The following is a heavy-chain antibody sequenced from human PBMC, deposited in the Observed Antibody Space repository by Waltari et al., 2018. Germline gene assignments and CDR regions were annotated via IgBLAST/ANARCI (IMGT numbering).Heavy chain of an antibody. J-gene: IGHJ6*03. CDR2: IWYDGSNK. CDR3: AAGNMDV. D-gene: IGHD6-13*01. CDR1: GFTFSSYG. Sequence: QVQLVESGGGVVQPGRSLRLSCAASGFTFSSYGMHWVRQAPGKGLEWVAVIWYDGSNKYYADAVKGRFTSSRDNSKNTLYLQMNSLRAEDTAMYYCAAGNMDVWGKGTTVTVSS. V-gene: IGHV3-33*08.